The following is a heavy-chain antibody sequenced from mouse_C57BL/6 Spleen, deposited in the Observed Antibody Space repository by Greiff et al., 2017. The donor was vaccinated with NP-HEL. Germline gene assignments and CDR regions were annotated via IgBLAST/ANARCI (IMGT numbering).Heavy chain of an antibody. J-gene: IGHJ2*01. CDR2: ISSGSSTI. D-gene: IGHD2-4*01. CDR1: GFTFSDYG. V-gene: IGHV5-17*01. Sequence: EVQVVESGGGLVKPGGSLKLSCAASGFTFSDYGMHWVRQAPEKGLEWVAYISSGSSTIYYADTVKGRFTISRDNAKNTLFLQMTSLRSEDTAMYYCARHDYDGFYFDYWGQGTTLTVSS. CDR3: ARHDYDGFYFDY.